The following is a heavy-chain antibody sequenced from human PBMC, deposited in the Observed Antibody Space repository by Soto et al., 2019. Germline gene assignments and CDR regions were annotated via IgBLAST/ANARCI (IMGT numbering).Heavy chain of an antibody. CDR2: IIPIFGTA. Sequence: SVKVSCKASGYTFTGHYIYWVRQAPGQGLEWMGGIIPIFGTANYAQKFQGRVTITADESTSTAYMELSSLRSEDTAVYYCARGREVFDYWGQGTLVTVSS. CDR1: GYTFTGHY. V-gene: IGHV1-69*13. J-gene: IGHJ4*02. CDR3: ARGREVFDY.